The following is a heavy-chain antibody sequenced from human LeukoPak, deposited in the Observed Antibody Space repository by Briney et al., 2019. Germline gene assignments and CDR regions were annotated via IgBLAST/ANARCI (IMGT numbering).Heavy chain of an antibody. V-gene: IGHV4-59*01. CDR2: IYYSGST. J-gene: IGHJ3*02. CDR1: GGSLSSYY. CDR3: AREVARGYSYGNSFDI. D-gene: IGHD5-18*01. Sequence: PQTLSLTCTVSGGSLSSYYWSWIRQPPGKGLEWIGYIYYSGSTNYNPSLTSRVTISVDTSKNQFSLKLSSVTAADTAVYYCAREVARGYSYGNSFDIWGQGTMVTVSS.